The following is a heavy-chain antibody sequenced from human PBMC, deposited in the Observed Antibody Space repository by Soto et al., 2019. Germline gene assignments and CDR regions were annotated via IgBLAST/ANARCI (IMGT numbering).Heavy chain of an antibody. V-gene: IGHV1-2*04. D-gene: IGHD6-13*01. CDR3: AIVGAGGSSSWYFVHYYYGMDV. CDR1: GYTFTGYY. J-gene: IGHJ6*02. CDR2: INPNSGGT. Sequence: GASVKVSCKASGYTFTGYYMHWVRQAPGQGLEWMGWINPNSGGTNYAQKFKGWVTMTRDTSISTAYLELSRLRFDDTAVYYCAIVGAGGSSSWYFVHYYYGMDVWGQGTTVTVSS.